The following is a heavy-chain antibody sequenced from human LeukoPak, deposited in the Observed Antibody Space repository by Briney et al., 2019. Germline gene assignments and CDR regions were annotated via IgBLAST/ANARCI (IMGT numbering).Heavy chain of an antibody. CDR1: GGSISSSSYY. CDR2: IHYSGST. J-gene: IGHJ4*02. D-gene: IGHD2/OR15-2a*01. Sequence: SETLSLTCTVSGGSISSSSYYWTWIRQPSGKGLEWIGSIHYSGSTYYNPSLKSRVTIYVDTSKNQFSLKLSSVTAADTAVYYCARGNRGFDYWGQGTLVTVSS. CDR3: ARGNRGFDY. V-gene: IGHV4-39*07.